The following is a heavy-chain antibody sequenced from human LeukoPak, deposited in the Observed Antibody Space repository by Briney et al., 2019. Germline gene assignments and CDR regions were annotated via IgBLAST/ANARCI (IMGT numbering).Heavy chain of an antibody. CDR3: AKSYYDSSGYRGDFEN. Sequence: PGGSLRLSCAASGFTFSSYAMHWVRQAPGKGLEWVAVISYDGSNKYYADSVEGRFTISRENSKNTLYLQMNSLRAEDTAVYYCAKSYYDSSGYRGDFENWGQGTLVTVSS. CDR2: ISYDGSNK. D-gene: IGHD3-22*01. CDR1: GFTFSSYA. V-gene: IGHV3-30-3*02. J-gene: IGHJ4*02.